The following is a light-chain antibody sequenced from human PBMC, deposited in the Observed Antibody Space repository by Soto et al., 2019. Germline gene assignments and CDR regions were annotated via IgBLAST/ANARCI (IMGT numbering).Light chain of an antibody. V-gene: IGKV1-9*01. Sequence: DIPFTPSPSFLSAPVGARVTIPCRASQGISNFLAWYQQKAGKAPKLLIYAASTLQSGVPSRFSGSGSGTEFTLTITSVQPEDFATYYCQQLNYYPLTFGGGTKVDIK. J-gene: IGKJ4*01. CDR3: QQLNYYPLT. CDR2: AAS. CDR1: QGISNF.